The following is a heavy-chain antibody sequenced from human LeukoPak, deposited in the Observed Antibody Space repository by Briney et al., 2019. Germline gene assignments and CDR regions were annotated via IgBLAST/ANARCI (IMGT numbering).Heavy chain of an antibody. CDR3: ARGGRITMVRGVISLHYGDAFDI. J-gene: IGHJ3*02. Sequence: SETLSVTCTVSGGSVSSGSYYWSWIRQPPGKGLEWIGYIYYCGSTNYNPSLKSRVTISVDTSKNQFSLKLSSVTAADTAVYYCARGGRITMVRGVISLHYGDAFDIWGQGTMVTVSS. D-gene: IGHD3-10*01. CDR1: GGSVSSGSYY. CDR2: IYYCGST. V-gene: IGHV4-61*01.